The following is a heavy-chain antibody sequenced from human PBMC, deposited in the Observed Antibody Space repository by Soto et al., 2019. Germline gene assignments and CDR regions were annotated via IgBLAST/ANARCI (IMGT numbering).Heavy chain of an antibody. J-gene: IGHJ6*02. D-gene: IGHD2-2*01. Sequence: TSETLSLTCTDSGGSISSGDYYWSWIRQPPGKGLEWIGYIYYSGSTYYNPSLKSRVTISVDTSKNQFSLKLSSVTAADTAVYYCARDSSCSSTSCYGMDVWGQGTTVTVSS. CDR3: ARDSSCSSTSCYGMDV. CDR2: IYYSGST. CDR1: GGSISSGDYY. V-gene: IGHV4-30-4*01.